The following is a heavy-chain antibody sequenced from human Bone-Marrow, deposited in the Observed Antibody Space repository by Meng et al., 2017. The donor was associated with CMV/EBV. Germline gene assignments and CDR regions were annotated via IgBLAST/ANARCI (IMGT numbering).Heavy chain of an antibody. J-gene: IGHJ5*02. CDR2: VYYSGGT. CDR3: ARESDRNRSDR. Sequence: SETLSLTCTLSGGSLNSRSDFWAWIRQTPGKGLEWIGNVYYSGGTYSNPSLKSRVAISIDTSKNHCSLKLFSVTAADTAMYYCARESDRNRSDRWGQGTLVTVSS. CDR1: GGSLNSRSDF. D-gene: IGHD1-14*01. V-gene: IGHV4-39*07.